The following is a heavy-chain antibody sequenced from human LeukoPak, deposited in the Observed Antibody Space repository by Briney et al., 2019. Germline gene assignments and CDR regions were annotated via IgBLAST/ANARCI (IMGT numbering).Heavy chain of an antibody. D-gene: IGHD3-9*01. CDR2: ISWNSGSI. CDR1: GFTFDDYA. Sequence: GGSLRLSCAASGFTFDDYAMHWVRQAPGKGLEWVSGISWNSGSIGYADSVKGRFTISRDNAKNSLYLQMNSLRAEDTAVYYCARENDDILTGYLDYWGQGTLVTVSS. CDR3: ARENDDILTGYLDY. V-gene: IGHV3-9*01. J-gene: IGHJ4*02.